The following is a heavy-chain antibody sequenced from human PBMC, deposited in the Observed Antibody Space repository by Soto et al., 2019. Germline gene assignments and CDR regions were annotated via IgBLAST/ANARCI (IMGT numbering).Heavy chain of an antibody. Sequence: PSETLSLTCTVSGGSISSGGYYWSWIRQHPGKGLEWIGYIYYSGSTYYNPSLKSRVTISVDTSKNQFSLKLSSVTAADTAVYYCARESTRDYYYGMDVWGQGTTVTVSS. CDR3: ARESTRDYYYGMDV. V-gene: IGHV4-31*03. J-gene: IGHJ6*02. CDR2: IYYSGST. CDR1: GGSISSGGYY. D-gene: IGHD2-2*01.